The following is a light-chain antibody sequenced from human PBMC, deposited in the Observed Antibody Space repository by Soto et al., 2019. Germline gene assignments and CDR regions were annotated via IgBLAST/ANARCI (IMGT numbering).Light chain of an antibody. V-gene: IGLV3-1*01. CDR3: QTWDSSIVV. Sequence: SYELTQSPSMSVSPGQTATITCSGDKLGDKYACWYQQRPGQSPVVVIYQDNKRPSGIPERFSGSNSGNTATLTISGTQAMDEADYYCQTWDSSIVVFGGGTKLTVL. J-gene: IGLJ2*01. CDR1: KLGDKY. CDR2: QDN.